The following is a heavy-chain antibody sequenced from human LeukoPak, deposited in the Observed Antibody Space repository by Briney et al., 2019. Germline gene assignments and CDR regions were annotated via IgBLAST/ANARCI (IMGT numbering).Heavy chain of an antibody. CDR1: GFTFSGYS. D-gene: IGHD6-19*01. J-gene: IGHJ4*02. CDR3: AKLPPWVFIAVAAYYFDY. CDR2: ISGSGGST. Sequence: GGSLRLSCAASGFTFSGYSLNWVRQAPGKGLEWVSAISGSGGSTYYADSVKGRFTISRDNSKNTLYLQMNSLRAEDTAVYYCAKLPPWVFIAVAAYYFDYWGQGTLVTVSS. V-gene: IGHV3-23*01.